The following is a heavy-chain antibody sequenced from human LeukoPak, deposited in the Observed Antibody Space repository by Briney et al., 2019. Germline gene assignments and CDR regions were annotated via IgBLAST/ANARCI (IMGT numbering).Heavy chain of an antibody. Sequence: ASVKVSCKASGYTFIRNGISRVRQAPGQGLEWMRWISPYNENRKYLQKLQGRVTLSTDTSTSTAYMELRSLTSDDTAVYYCAREESIGRYQLLHDYWGQGTLVTVSS. J-gene: IGHJ4*02. CDR3: AREESIGRYQLLHDY. CDR2: ISPYNENR. D-gene: IGHD1-26*01. V-gene: IGHV1-18*01. CDR1: GYTFIRNG.